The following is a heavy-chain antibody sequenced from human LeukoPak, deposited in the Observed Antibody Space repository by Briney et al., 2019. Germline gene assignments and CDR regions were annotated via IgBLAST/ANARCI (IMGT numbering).Heavy chain of an antibody. CDR3: ARDFPYCGCDCGFDY. J-gene: IGHJ4*02. D-gene: IGHD2-21*02. CDR2: IIPIFGTA. V-gene: IGHV1-69*05. CDR1: GGTFSSYA. Sequence: ASVKVSCKASGGTFSSYAISWVRQAPGQGLEWMGGIIPIFGTANYAQKFQGRVTITTDESTSTAYMELSSLRSEDTAVYYCARDFPYCGCDCGFDYWGQGTLVTVSS.